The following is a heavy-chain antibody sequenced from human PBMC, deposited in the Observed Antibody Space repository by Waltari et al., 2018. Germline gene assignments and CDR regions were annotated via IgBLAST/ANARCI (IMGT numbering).Heavy chain of an antibody. Sequence: QVQLVQSGAEVKKPGASVKVSCKASGYTFTSYGISWVRQAPGQGLEWMGWVSAYNGNTNYAQKVQGRGTMTTDTSTSTAYMELRSLRSDDTAVYYCATLPMTYSGSYLFDYWGQGTLVTVSS. J-gene: IGHJ4*02. CDR2: VSAYNGNT. V-gene: IGHV1-18*01. D-gene: IGHD1-26*01. CDR1: GYTFTSYG. CDR3: ATLPMTYSGSYLFDY.